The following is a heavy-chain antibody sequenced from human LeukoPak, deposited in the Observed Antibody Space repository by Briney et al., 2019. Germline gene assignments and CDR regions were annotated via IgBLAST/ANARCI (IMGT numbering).Heavy chain of an antibody. D-gene: IGHD3-22*01. CDR3: ARVGSSGFQGDY. J-gene: IGHJ4*02. CDR2: ISSSSSYI. Sequence: PGGSLRLSCAASGFTFSSYSMNWVRQAPGKGLEWVSSISSSSSYIYYADSVEGRFTISRDNAKNSLYLQMNSLRVEDTAVYYCARVGSSGFQGDYWGQGTLVTVSS. V-gene: IGHV3-21*01. CDR1: GFTFSSYS.